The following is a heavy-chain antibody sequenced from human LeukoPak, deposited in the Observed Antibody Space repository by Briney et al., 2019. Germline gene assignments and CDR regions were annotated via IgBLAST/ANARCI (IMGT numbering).Heavy chain of an antibody. J-gene: IGHJ3*02. CDR1: GFIFSSYW. CDR2: INSDGSST. CDR3: ARERDYYDSSGYYVGGAFDI. D-gene: IGHD3-22*01. Sequence: GGSPRLSCAASGFIFSSYWMHWVRQAPGKGLVWVSRINSDGSSTSYADSVKGRFTISRDNAKNTLYLQMNSLRAEDTAVYYCARERDYYDSSGYYVGGAFDIWGQGTMVAVSS. V-gene: IGHV3-74*01.